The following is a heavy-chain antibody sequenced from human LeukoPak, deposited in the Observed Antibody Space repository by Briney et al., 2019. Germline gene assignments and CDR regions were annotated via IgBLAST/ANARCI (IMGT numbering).Heavy chain of an antibody. J-gene: IGHJ5*01. V-gene: IGHV4-59*12. CDR3: ARGIDS. Sequence: PSETLCLTCTVSGASLNISYWSWIRQPPGKGLEWIGYIYYGGSTNYSPSLKSRVHIPVDTSTNQVSPRLSSGTVAGTAVYYCARGIDSWGQETLVTVSS. CDR2: IYYGGST. CDR1: GASLNISY.